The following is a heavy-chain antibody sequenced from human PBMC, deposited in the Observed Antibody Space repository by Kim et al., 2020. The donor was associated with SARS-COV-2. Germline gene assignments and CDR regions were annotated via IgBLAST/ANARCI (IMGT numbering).Heavy chain of an antibody. D-gene: IGHD3-22*01. Sequence: SVKVSCKASGGTFSSYAISWVRQAPGQGLEWMGGIIPIFGTANYAQKFQGRVTITADESTSTAYMELSSLRSEDTAVYYCARDPVDSSGSNTQPYRLNWFDPWGQGTLVTVSS. CDR3: ARDPVDSSGSNTQPYRLNWFDP. J-gene: IGHJ5*02. CDR2: IIPIFGTA. V-gene: IGHV1-69*13. CDR1: GGTFSSYA.